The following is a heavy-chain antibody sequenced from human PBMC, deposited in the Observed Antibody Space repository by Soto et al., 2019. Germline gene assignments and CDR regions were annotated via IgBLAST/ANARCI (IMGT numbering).Heavy chain of an antibody. J-gene: IGHJ6*02. Sequence: LRLSCAASGFTFSSSGMHSVRQAPGKGLECVAVISYDGSNKYYGDSVKGRFTISRDNSKNTLYLQMNSLRAEDTAVYYCAKDPAWFWEGPPLGYGMXVWGQGTTVTVSS. D-gene: IGHD3-10*01. V-gene: IGHV3-30*18. CDR3: AKDPAWFWEGPPLGYGMXV. CDR1: GFTFSSSG. CDR2: ISYDGSNK.